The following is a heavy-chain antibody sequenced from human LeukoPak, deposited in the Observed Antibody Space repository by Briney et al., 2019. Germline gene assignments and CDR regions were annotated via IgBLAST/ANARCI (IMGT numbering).Heavy chain of an antibody. CDR1: GFTFRSYA. J-gene: IGHJ4*02. CDR2: ISSNGGST. D-gene: IGHD2-2*01. Sequence: GGSLRLSCAASGFTFRSYAMHWVRQAPRKGLEYVSAISSNGGSTYYANSVKGRFTISRDNSKNTLYLQMGSLRAEDMAVYYCARDGLDCSSTSCYGYYWGQGTLVTVSS. V-gene: IGHV3-64*01. CDR3: ARDGLDCSSTSCYGYY.